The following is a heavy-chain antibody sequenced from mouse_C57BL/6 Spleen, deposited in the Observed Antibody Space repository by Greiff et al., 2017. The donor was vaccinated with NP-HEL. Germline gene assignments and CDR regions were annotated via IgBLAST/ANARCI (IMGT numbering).Heavy chain of an antibody. V-gene: IGHV1-69*01. CDR2: IDPSDSYT. J-gene: IGHJ1*03. CDR1: GYTFTSYW. Sequence: VQLQQPGAELVMPGASVKLSCKASGYTFTSYWMHWVKQRPGQGLEWIGEIDPSDSYTNYNQKFKGKSTLTVDKSSSTAYMQLSSLTSEDSADYYCARDYGSSSLRYFDVWGTGTTVTVSS. CDR3: ARDYGSSSLRYFDV. D-gene: IGHD1-1*01.